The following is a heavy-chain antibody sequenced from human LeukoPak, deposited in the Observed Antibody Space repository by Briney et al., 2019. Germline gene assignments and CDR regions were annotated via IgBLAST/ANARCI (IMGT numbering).Heavy chain of an antibody. D-gene: IGHD3-22*01. CDR3: AREPRFERPGPDSSGYYWADSGDY. Sequence: ASVKVSYKASGYTFTGYYMHWVRQAPGQGLEWMGRINPNSGGAHYAQKLQGRVTMTRDTSISTAYMELSRLRSDDTAVYYCAREPRFERPGPDSSGYYWADSGDYWGQGTLVTVSS. J-gene: IGHJ4*02. V-gene: IGHV1-2*06. CDR1: GYTFTGYY. CDR2: INPNSGGA.